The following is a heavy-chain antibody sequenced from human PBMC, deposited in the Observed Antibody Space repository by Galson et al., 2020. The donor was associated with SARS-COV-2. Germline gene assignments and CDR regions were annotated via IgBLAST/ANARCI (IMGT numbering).Heavy chain of an antibody. Sequence: SENLSLTCTVSGGSISSGSYYWSWIRQPAGKGLEWIGRIYTSGSTNYNPSLKSRVTISVDTSKNQFSLKLSSVTAADTAVYYCAWAGGSSWPYYFDYWGQGTLVTVSA. J-gene: IGHJ4*02. D-gene: IGHD6-13*01. CDR1: GGSISSGSYY. CDR3: AWAGGSSWPYYFDY. V-gene: IGHV4-61*02. CDR2: IYTSGST.